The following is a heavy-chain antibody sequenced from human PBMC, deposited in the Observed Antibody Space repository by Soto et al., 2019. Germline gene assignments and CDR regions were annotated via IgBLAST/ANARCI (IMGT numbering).Heavy chain of an antibody. D-gene: IGHD4-4*01. V-gene: IGHV4-39*01. CDR1: CDSISNTTYY. J-gene: IGHJ4*02. Sequence: SETLSLTCSFSCDSISNTTYYWDWIRQPPGKGLEWLGSVYKSGSTYYNPSLKSRVTVSVDTAKNQFSLELDSVTAADTAVYYCASQRDGYSIDYWGQGSLVTVSS. CDR2: VYKSGST. CDR3: ASQRDGYSIDY.